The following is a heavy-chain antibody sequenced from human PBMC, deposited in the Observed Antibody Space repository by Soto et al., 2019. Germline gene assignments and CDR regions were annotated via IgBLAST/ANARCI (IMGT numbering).Heavy chain of an antibody. Sequence: QVQLQESGPGLVKPSETLSLTYTVSGGSISSYYWSWIRQPPGKGLEWIGYIYYSGSTNYNPSLKSRVTISVDTSKNQFSLKLSSVTAADTAVYYCARSAGWYGDFDYWGQGTLVTVSS. V-gene: IGHV4-59*01. CDR1: GGSISSYY. CDR2: IYYSGST. D-gene: IGHD6-19*01. J-gene: IGHJ4*02. CDR3: ARSAGWYGDFDY.